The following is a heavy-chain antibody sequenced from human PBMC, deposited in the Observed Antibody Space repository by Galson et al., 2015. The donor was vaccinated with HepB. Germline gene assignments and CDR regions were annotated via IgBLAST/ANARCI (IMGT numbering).Heavy chain of an antibody. CDR3: ARAIYYGQGGFDP. CDR1: GFTVINTY. J-gene: IGHJ5*02. CDR2: VFTAGQT. D-gene: IGHD3-10*01. V-gene: IGHV3-53*01. Sequence: SLRLSCAVSGFTVINTYMMWVRQAPGKGLEFVSVVFTAGQTYHADSVKGRFTVSRDNSKNTLYLQTDSLRAEDTAVYYCARAIYYGQGGFDPWGQGTLVTVSS.